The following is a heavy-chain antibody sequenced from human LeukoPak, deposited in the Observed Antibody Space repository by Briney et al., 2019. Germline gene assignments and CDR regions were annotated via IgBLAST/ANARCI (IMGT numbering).Heavy chain of an antibody. J-gene: IGHJ4*02. D-gene: IGHD6-13*01. V-gene: IGHV5-51*01. CDR3: VTAAHFDY. CDR2: IYAGDSDT. Sequence: GESLKISCKGSGYRITNHWIGLVRQMPGKGLEWMAIIYAGDSDTRYRPSFQGQVTISVDKSISTAYLQWSSLKASDTAIYYCVTAAHFDYWAQGTLVSVSS. CDR1: GYRITNHW.